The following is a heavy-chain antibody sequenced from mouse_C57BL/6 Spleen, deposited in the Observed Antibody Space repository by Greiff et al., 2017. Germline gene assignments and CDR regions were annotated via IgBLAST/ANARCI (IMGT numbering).Heavy chain of an antibody. CDR3: ARGDSNYDYFDY. D-gene: IGHD2-5*01. J-gene: IGHJ2*01. CDR2: IYPRSGNT. V-gene: IGHV1-81*01. Sequence: QVQLQQSGAELARPGASVKLSCKASGYTFTSYGISWVKQRTGQGLEWIGEIYPRSGNTYYNEKFKGKATLTADKSSSTAYMELRSLTSEDSAVYFCARGDSNYDYFDYWGQGTTLTVSS. CDR1: GYTFTSYG.